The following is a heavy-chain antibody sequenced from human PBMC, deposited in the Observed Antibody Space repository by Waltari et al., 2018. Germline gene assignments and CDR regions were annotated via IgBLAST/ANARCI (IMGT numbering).Heavy chain of an antibody. CDR2: IYPGDSHT. CDR1: GYSFTSYW. V-gene: IGHV5-51*03. CDR3: AIPYSFGGYAPFKFGMDV. D-gene: IGHD5-12*01. J-gene: IGHJ6*02. Sequence: EVQLVQSGAEVKKPGESLKISCKGSGYSFTSYWIGWVRQLPGKGLEWMGIIYPGDSHTRYSPSFQGQVTISADKSISTAYLQWSSLKASDTAMYYCAIPYSFGGYAPFKFGMDVWGQGTTVTVSS.